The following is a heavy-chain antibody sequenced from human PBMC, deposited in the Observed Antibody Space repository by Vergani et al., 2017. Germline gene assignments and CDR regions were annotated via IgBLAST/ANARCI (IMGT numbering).Heavy chain of an antibody. CDR1: GFTFSSYW. V-gene: IGHV3-74*01. CDR3: AREGYYDFWSGYYPHLFEEPFDY. D-gene: IGHD3-3*01. J-gene: IGHJ4*02. Sequence: EVQLVESGGGLVQPGGSLRLSCAASGFTFSSYWMHWVRQAPGKGLVWVSRINSDGSSTSYADSVKGRFTISRDNAKNTLYLQMNSLRAEDTAVYYCAREGYYDFWSGYYPHLFEEPFDYWGQGTLVTVSS. CDR2: INSDGSST.